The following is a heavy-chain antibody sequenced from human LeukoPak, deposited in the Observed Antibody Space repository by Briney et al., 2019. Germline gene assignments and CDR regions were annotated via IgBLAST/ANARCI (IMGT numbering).Heavy chain of an antibody. CDR3: ARHPFSNPFDF. Sequence: SETLSLTCTVSGASITSSYWSWIRQPPGKGLEWIGYVYHTGNTDYNPSLRSRVTISLDTSKSHFTLSLSSATAADTAVYFCARHPFSNPFDFWGRGTLVTVSS. D-gene: IGHD7-27*01. CDR2: VYHTGNT. CDR1: GASITSSY. V-gene: IGHV4-59*08. J-gene: IGHJ4*02.